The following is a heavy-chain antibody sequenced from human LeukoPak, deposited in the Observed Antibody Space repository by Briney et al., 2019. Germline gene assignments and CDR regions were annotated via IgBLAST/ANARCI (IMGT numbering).Heavy chain of an antibody. J-gene: IGHJ4*02. Sequence: PGGSLRLSCAASGFTFSTYTMNWVRQAPGKGLEWVSAISGSGGSTYYADSVKGRFTISRDNSKNTLYLQMNSLRAEDTAVYYCAKSVGSGSSWYYWGQGTLVTVSS. D-gene: IGHD6-13*01. V-gene: IGHV3-23*01. CDR1: GFTFSTYT. CDR2: ISGSGGST. CDR3: AKSVGSGSSWYY.